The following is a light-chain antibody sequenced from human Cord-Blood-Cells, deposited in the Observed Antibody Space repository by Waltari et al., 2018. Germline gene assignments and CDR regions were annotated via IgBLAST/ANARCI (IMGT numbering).Light chain of an antibody. J-gene: IGLJ2*01. CDR2: EGS. Sequence: QSALTQPASVSGSPGQSITIPGPGTSGGVGIFNLVSWYQQHPGKAPKLMIYEGSKRPSGVSNRFSGSKSGNTASLTISGLQAEDEADYYCCSYAGVVFGGGTKLTVL. CDR1: SGGVGIFNL. V-gene: IGLV2-23*01. CDR3: CSYAGVV.